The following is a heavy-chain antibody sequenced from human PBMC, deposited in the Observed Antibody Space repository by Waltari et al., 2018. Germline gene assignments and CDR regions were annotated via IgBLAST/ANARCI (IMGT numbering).Heavy chain of an antibody. CDR2: ICTSGST. CDR3: ARERAVAGRGVTWFDY. V-gene: IGHV4-4*07. CDR1: GGSISSYY. D-gene: IGHD6-19*01. J-gene: IGHJ4*02. Sequence: QVQLQESGPGLVKPSETLSLTCTGSGGSISSYYWSWIRQPAGKGLEWIGRICTSGSTNSNPRHKSRVPMSVDTSKNQLSLKLSSVTAADTALYYCARERAVAGRGVTWFDYWGQGTLVTVSS.